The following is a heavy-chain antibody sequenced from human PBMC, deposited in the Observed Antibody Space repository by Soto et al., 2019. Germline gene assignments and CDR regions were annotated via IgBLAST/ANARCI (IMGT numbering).Heavy chain of an antibody. CDR3: ASKFYGSGSYQVGYYGMDV. CDR2: IYYSGST. J-gene: IGHJ6*02. V-gene: IGHV4-39*01. CDR1: GGSISSGGYY. D-gene: IGHD3-10*01. Sequence: SETLSLTCTVSGGSISSGGYYWSWIRQHPGKGLEWIGYIYYSGSTYYNPSLKSRVTISVDTSKNQFSLKLSSVTAADTAVYYCASKFYGSGSYQVGYYGMDVWGQGTTVTVSS.